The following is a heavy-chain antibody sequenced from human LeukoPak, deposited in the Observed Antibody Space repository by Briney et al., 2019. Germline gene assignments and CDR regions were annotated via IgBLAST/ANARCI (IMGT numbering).Heavy chain of an antibody. CDR2: ISGTSNYI. CDR3: ATQGKHGYSHGPFDP. D-gene: IGHD5-18*01. J-gene: IGHJ5*02. V-gene: IGHV3-21*01. CDR1: GFTFSSYS. Sequence: PGGSLRLSCAASGFTFSSYSMDWVRQAPGKGLEWVSSISGTSNYILYADSVKGRFTISRDNTKNSLYLQMNSLRAEDTAVYYCATQGKHGYSHGPFDPWGQGSLVTVSS.